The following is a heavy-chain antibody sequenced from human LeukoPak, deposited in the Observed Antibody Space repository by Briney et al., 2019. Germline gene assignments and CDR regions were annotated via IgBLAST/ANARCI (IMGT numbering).Heavy chain of an antibody. J-gene: IGHJ6*02. CDR3: ARSKPPPHYYYYGMDV. CDR1: GFTFSSYW. Sequence: GGSLRLSCAASGFTFSSYWMSWVRQAPGKGLVWVARVDTDGSTVNYADSVKGRFTISRDNAKNSLYLQMNSLRAEDTAVYYCARSKPPPHYYYYGMDVWGQGTTVTVSS. CDR2: VDTDGSTV. V-gene: IGHV3-74*01.